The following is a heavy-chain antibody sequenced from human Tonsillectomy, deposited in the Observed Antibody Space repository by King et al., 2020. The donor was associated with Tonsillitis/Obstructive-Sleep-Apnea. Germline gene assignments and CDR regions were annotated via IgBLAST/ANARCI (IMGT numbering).Heavy chain of an antibody. CDR1: GFTFSSYV. CDR2: VGDEGSNK. V-gene: IGHV3-33*01. J-gene: IGHJ6*03. Sequence: VQLVESGGGVVQPGRSLRLSCAASGFTFSSYVMHWVLQAPGKGLEWVAVVGDEGSNKYYADSVKGRITISRDNSKNTLNLQMNSLRAEDTDVYYCARRGDFWSGSKAYYYMDVWGKGTTVTVSS. CDR3: ARRGDFWSGSKAYYYMDV. D-gene: IGHD3-3*01.